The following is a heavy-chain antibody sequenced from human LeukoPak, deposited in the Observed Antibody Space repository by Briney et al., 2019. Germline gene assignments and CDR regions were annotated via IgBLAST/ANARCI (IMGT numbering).Heavy chain of an antibody. Sequence: GGSLRLSCAASGFTFSSHWMHWVRQAPGKGLVWVSRINSDESSTSYADSVKGRFTISRDNSKNTLYLQMNSLRAEDTAVYYCAKVDHIMIVVVMSNLCYDYWGQGTLVTVSS. J-gene: IGHJ4*02. CDR2: INSDESST. CDR3: AKVDHIMIVVVMSNLCYDY. CDR1: GFTFSSHW. D-gene: IGHD3-22*01. V-gene: IGHV3-74*01.